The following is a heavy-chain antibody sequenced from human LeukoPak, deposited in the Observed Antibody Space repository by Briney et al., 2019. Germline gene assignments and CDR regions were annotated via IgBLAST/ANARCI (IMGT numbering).Heavy chain of an antibody. D-gene: IGHD4-23*01. CDR2: ISSSSSYI. J-gene: IGHJ4*02. CDR3: ARDLGYGGNSGEWVDY. Sequence: GSLRLSCAASGFTFSSYSMNWVRQAPGKGLEWVSSISSSSSYIYYADSVKGRFTISRDNAKNSLYLQMNSLRAEDTAVYYCARDLGYGGNSGEWVDYWGQGTLVTVSS. V-gene: IGHV3-21*01. CDR1: GFTFSSYS.